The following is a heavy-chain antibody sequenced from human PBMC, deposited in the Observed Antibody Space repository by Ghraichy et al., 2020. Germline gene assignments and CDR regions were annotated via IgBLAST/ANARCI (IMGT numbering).Heavy chain of an antibody. CDR3: ARGDFWSGYYDYYGMEV. V-gene: IGHV3-21*01. Sequence: ETLSLTCAASGFSFKTYSMNWVRQAPGKGLEWVSSISISGSYIYYADSMKGRFTISRDNANNSLFLQMNSLRAEDTAVYYCARGDFWSGYYDYYGMEVWGQGTTVTVSS. J-gene: IGHJ6*02. CDR1: GFSFKTYS. CDR2: ISISGSYI. D-gene: IGHD3-3*01.